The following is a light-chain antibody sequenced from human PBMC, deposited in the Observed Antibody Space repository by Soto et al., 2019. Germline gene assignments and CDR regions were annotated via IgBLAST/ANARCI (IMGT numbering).Light chain of an antibody. Sequence: TQSPATLSSFPGDRVTLSCRASQCINTRLAWYQHRPGKAPKLLIYDASSLESGVPSRFSGSGSGTEFTLTISSLQPDDFATYYCQHYNSYSTWTFGQGTKVDIK. CDR2: DAS. CDR3: QHYNSYSTWT. CDR1: QCINTR. V-gene: IGKV1-5*01. J-gene: IGKJ1*01.